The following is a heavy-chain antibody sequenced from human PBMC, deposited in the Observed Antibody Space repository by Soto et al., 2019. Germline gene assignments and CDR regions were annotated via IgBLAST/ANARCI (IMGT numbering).Heavy chain of an antibody. D-gene: IGHD3-22*01. CDR3: VRPTYYYDSSGLPGY. CDR2: ISSSSSTI. Sequence: PGGSLRLSCAASGFTFSTYSMNWVRQAPGKGLEWVSYISSSSSTIFYTDSVKGRFTVSRDNAKNSLYLQMNSLRVEDTAVYYCVRPTYYYDSSGLPGYWGQGTLVTVSS. J-gene: IGHJ4*02. CDR1: GFTFSTYS. V-gene: IGHV3-48*01.